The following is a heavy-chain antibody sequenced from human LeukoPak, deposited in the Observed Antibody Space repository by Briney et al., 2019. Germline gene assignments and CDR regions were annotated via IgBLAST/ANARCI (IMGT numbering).Heavy chain of an antibody. J-gene: IGHJ4*02. D-gene: IGHD2-15*01. V-gene: IGHV3-48*03. Sequence: GGSRRLSCAASGVTFSRYERNWGRQAPGKGMEGGSYIISRGSTIYYPDSVKGRFTISRDNAKNSLYLQMNSLRAEDTAVYYCARVRSVVVAAGYFDYWGQGTLVTVSS. CDR1: GVTFSRYE. CDR2: IISRGSTI. CDR3: ARVRSVVVAAGYFDY.